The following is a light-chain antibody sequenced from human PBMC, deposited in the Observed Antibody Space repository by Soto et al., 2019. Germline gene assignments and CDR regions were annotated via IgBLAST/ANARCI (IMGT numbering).Light chain of an antibody. CDR3: CSYAGSYTLA. CDR2: DVS. J-gene: IGLJ2*01. Sequence: QSALTQPRSVSRSPGQSVTISCTGTSSGVGGYNYVSWYQQHPGKAPKLMIYDVSKRPSGVPDRFSGSKSGNTASLTISGLQAEDEADYYCCSYAGSYTLAFGGGTKVTVL. CDR1: SSGVGGYNY. V-gene: IGLV2-11*01.